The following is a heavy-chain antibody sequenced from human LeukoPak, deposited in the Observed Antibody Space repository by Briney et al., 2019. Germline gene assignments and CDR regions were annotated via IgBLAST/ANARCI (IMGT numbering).Heavy chain of an antibody. CDR3: ARDYGDYVPSDY. CDR2: INSDGSST. J-gene: IGHJ4*02. D-gene: IGHD4-17*01. V-gene: IGHV3-74*01. CDR1: GFTFSSHW. Sequence: PGGSLRLSCAASGFTFSSHWMHWVRQAPGKGLVWVSRINSDGSSTSYADSVKGRFTISRDNAKNTLFLQMNSLRAEDTAVYYCARDYGDYVPSDYWGQGTLVTVSS.